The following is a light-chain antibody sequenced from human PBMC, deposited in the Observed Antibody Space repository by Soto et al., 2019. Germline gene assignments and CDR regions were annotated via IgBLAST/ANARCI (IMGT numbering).Light chain of an antibody. V-gene: IGKV3-11*01. CDR3: QQRRNWPPGIT. J-gene: IGKJ5*01. CDR1: QSVGSS. Sequence: ELVLTQSPATLSLSPGERATLSCRASQSVGSSLAWYQQKPGQAPRLLIYDASNRATGIPARFSGSGSGTDFTLTISSLEPEDFAVYYCQQRRNWPPGITLGQGTRLEIK. CDR2: DAS.